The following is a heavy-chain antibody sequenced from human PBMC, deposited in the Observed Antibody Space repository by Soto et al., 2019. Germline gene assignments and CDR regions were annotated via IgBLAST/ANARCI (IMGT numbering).Heavy chain of an antibody. D-gene: IGHD3-22*01. CDR1: GYAFTSYG. Sequence: ASVKVSCKASGYAFTSYGISWVRQAPGQGLEWMGWISAYNGNTNYAQKLQGRVTMTTDTSTSTAYMELRSLRSDDTAVYYCARVIYDSSGYIPYYFDYWGQGTLVTVSS. J-gene: IGHJ4*02. CDR3: ARVIYDSSGYIPYYFDY. CDR2: ISAYNGNT. V-gene: IGHV1-18*01.